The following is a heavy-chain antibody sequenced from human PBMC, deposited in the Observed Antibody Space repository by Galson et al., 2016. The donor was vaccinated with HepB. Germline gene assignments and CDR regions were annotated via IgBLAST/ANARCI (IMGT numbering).Heavy chain of an antibody. V-gene: IGHV2-5*02. CDR2: IYWDDDK. Sequence: PALVKPTQTLTVTCTFSGFSLITDGVGVGWIRQPPGKALEWLSLIYWDDDKRYSPSLKRRLTITKDTSKNQVVLTRTNMGPVDTGTYYCAFIPSRTLGKVVGRGLSFGYWGQGTLVTVSS. CDR1: GFSLITDGVG. CDR3: AFIPSRTLGKVVGRGLSFGY. D-gene: IGHD2-2*01. J-gene: IGHJ4*02.